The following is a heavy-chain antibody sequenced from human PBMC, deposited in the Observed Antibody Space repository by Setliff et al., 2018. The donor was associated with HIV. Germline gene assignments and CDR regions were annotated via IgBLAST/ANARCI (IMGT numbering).Heavy chain of an antibody. V-gene: IGHV4-30-4*08. J-gene: IGHJ4*02. CDR3: TVYNTGSSKDHY. CDR1: GGSITRTPYY. D-gene: IGHD2-8*02. CDR2: IYYSGST. Sequence: LSLTCTVSGGSITRTPYYWGWIRQPPGKGLEWIGYIYYSGSTYYNPSLKSRVTISVDTSKNQFSLKLNSVTAADTAVYYCTVYNTGSSKDHYWGQGTPVTVSS.